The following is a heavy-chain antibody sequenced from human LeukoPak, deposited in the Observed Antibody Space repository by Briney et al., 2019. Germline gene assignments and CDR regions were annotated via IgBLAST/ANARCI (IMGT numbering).Heavy chain of an antibody. V-gene: IGHV1-46*01. Sequence: ASVKVSCKASGYTFTNYLLHCVRQAPGQGLEWVGRIIPGGGSTNYAQKFRDGVTMTRDTSTSTVYMELSSLRSEDTAVYHCVREESGGYFDYWGLGTLVTVSS. D-gene: IGHD2-8*02. CDR1: GYTFTNYL. CDR3: VREESGGYFDY. J-gene: IGHJ4*02. CDR2: IIPGGGST.